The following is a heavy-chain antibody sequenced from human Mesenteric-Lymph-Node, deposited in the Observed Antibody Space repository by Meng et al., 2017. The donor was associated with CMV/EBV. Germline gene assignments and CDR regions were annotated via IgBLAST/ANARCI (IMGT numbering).Heavy chain of an antibody. CDR2: ISAYNGNT. V-gene: IGHV1-18*01. Sequence: KASGYTFTSYGISWVRQAPGQGLEWMGWISAYNGNTNYAQKLQGRVTMTTDTSTSTAYMELRSLRSDDTAVYYCAREHCSSTSCFPNYWGQGTLVTVSS. J-gene: IGHJ4*02. CDR3: AREHCSSTSCFPNY. CDR1: GYTFTSYG. D-gene: IGHD2-2*01.